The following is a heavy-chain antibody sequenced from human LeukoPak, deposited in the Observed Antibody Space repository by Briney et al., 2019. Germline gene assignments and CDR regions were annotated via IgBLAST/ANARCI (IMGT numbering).Heavy chain of an antibody. Sequence: GGSLRLSCAASGFTFSSYAMSWVRQAPGKGLEWVSAISGSGGSTYYADSVKGRFTISGDNSKNTLYLQMNSLRAEDTAVYYCAKVPYYYGSGSYDSGMDVWGKGTTVTVSS. J-gene: IGHJ6*04. CDR2: ISGSGGST. CDR3: AKVPYYYGSGSYDSGMDV. D-gene: IGHD3-10*01. CDR1: GFTFSSYA. V-gene: IGHV3-23*01.